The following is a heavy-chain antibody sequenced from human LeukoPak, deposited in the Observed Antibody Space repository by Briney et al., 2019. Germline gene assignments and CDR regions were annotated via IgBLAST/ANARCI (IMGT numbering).Heavy chain of an antibody. D-gene: IGHD3-22*01. CDR1: GFTFSSYG. CDR2: IRYDGSNK. CDR3: AKEEAYYYDSSGYHYRMLDY. Sequence: GGSLRLSCAASGFTFSSYGMHWVRQAPGKGLEWVAFIRYDGSNKYYADSVKGRFTISRDNSKNTLYLQMNNLRAEDTAVYYCAKEEAYYYDSSGYHYRMLDYWGQGTLVTVSS. V-gene: IGHV3-30*02. J-gene: IGHJ4*02.